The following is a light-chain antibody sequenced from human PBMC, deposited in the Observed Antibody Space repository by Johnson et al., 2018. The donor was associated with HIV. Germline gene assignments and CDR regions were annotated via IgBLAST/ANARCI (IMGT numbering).Light chain of an antibody. V-gene: IGLV1-51*02. J-gene: IGLJ1*01. Sequence: QSVLTQPPSVSAAPGQKVTISCSRSSSNIGNNYVSWYQQLPGTAPKLLIYENNKRPSGIPDRFSGSKSGTSATLGITGLQTGDEADYYCGRWDDSLSTYVFGTGTKVTVL. CDR1: SSNIGNNY. CDR2: ENN. CDR3: GRWDDSLSTYV.